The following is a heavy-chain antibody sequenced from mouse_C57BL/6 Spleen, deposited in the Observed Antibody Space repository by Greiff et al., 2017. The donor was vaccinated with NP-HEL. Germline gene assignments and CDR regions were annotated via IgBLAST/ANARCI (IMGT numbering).Heavy chain of an antibody. J-gene: IGHJ3*01. V-gene: IGHV1-53*01. CDR2: INPSNGGT. CDR1: GYTFTSYW. Sequence: VQLQQPGTELVKPGASVKLPCKASGYTFTSYWMHWVKQRPGQGLEWIGNINPSNGGTNYNEKFKSKATLTVDKSSSTAYMQLSSLTSEDSAVYYCARDGYGSSYDWFAYWGQGTLVTVSA. CDR3: ARDGYGSSYDWFAY. D-gene: IGHD1-1*01.